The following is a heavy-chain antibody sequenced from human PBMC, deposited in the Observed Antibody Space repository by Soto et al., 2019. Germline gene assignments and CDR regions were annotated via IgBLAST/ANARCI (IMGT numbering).Heavy chain of an antibody. D-gene: IGHD5-12*01. V-gene: IGHV5-10-1*01. J-gene: IGHJ6*02. CDR3: ARIVAPIYYGMDV. CDR2: IDPNDSYR. CDR1: GDNFIDYW. Sequence: GESLKISCKGFGDNFIDYWITWVRQTPGKGLEWMGRIDPNDSYRTYSPSFRGHVTISVDKSITTAYLQWNRLKASDTAMYYCARIVAPIYYGMDVWGQGTTVTVSS.